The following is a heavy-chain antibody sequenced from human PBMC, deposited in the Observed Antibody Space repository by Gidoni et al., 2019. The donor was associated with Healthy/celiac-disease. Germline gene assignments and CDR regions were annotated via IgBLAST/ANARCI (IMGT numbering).Heavy chain of an antibody. J-gene: IGHJ6*02. CDR3: ARGSHYCSGGSCYSGARQDYYYGMDV. V-gene: IGHV3-13*05. CDR1: GFTFSRYD. CDR2: IGTAGDP. D-gene: IGHD2-15*01. Sequence: EVQLVESGGGLVQPGGSLRLSCAASGFTFSRYDLHWVRQATGKGREWVSGIGTAGDPYYPGSVKGRFTISRENAKNSLYLQMNSLRAGDTAVYYCARGSHYCSGGSCYSGARQDYYYGMDVWGQGTTVTVSS.